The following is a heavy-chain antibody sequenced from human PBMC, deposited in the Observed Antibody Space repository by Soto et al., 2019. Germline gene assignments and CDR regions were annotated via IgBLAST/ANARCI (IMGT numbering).Heavy chain of an antibody. Sequence: EVQLLESGGGLVQPGGSLRLSCAASGFTFSSYAMSWVRQAPGKGLEWVSAISGSGGSTYYADSVKGRFTISRDNSKNTLYLQMNSLRAEDTAVYYCAKADSTVTTYKPRLALDYGGQGTLVTVSS. D-gene: IGHD4-4*01. V-gene: IGHV3-23*01. J-gene: IGHJ4*02. CDR2: ISGSGGST. CDR1: GFTFSSYA. CDR3: AKADSTVTTYKPRLALDY.